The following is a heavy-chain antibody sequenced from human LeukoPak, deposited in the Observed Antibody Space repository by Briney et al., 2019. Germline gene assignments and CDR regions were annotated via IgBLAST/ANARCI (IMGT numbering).Heavy chain of an antibody. CDR1: GYTFTSYV. D-gene: IGHD3-16*01. Sequence: ASVKVSCKASGYTFTSYVMYWVRQAPGHGLEWMGWINAGNGNTKYSQKFQGRVTITKDTSASTGYMELRSLRSDDTAVYYCAREGGEEGFGELCLDYWGQGTLVTVSS. CDR3: AREGGEEGFGELCLDY. V-gene: IGHV1-3*01. J-gene: IGHJ4*02. CDR2: INAGNGNT.